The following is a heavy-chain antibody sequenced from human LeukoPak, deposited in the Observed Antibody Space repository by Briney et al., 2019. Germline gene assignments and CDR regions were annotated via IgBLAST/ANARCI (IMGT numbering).Heavy chain of an antibody. CDR3: AKYCGGDCTLNDAFDI. CDR1: GGSTSSYY. V-gene: IGHV4-59*08. Sequence: PSETLSLTCTVSGGSTSSYYWSWIRQPPGKGLEWIGYIYYSGSTYYNPSLKSRVTISVDTSKNQFSLKLSSVTAADTAVYYCAKYCGGDCTLNDAFDIWGQGTMVTVSS. CDR2: IYYSGST. J-gene: IGHJ3*02. D-gene: IGHD2-21*01.